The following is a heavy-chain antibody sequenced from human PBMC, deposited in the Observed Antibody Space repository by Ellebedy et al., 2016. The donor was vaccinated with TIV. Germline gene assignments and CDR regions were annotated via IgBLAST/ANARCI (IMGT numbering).Heavy chain of an antibody. CDR3: ARVGEI. V-gene: IGHV3-53*01. CDR1: GFTVSSNY. D-gene: IGHD3-16*01. Sequence: PGGSLRLSCAASGFTVSSNYMSWVRQAPGKGLEWVSVIYSAGNTYYADSVKGRFTISRDSSKNTLYLQMNSLRAEDTAVYFCARVGEIWGQGTMVTVSS. CDR2: IYSAGNT. J-gene: IGHJ3*02.